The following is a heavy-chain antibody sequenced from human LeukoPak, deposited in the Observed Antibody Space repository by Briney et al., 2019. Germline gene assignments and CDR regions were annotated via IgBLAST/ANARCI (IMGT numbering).Heavy chain of an antibody. V-gene: IGHV1-58*02. J-gene: IGHJ4*02. D-gene: IGHD1-26*01. CDR3: AVVGATSGYYFDY. Sequence: SVKVSCKVSGYTLTELSMHWVRQAPGKGLEWIGWIVVGSGNTNYAQKFQERVTITRDMSTSTAYMELSSLRSEDTAVYYCAVVGATSGYYFDYWGQGTLVTVSS. CDR1: GYTLTELS. CDR2: IVVGSGNT.